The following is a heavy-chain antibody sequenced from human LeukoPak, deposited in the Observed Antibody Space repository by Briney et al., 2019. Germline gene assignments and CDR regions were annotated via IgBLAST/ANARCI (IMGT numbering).Heavy chain of an antibody. Sequence: GGSLRLSCAASGFTFSRYNMNWVRQAPGKGLEWVSSITSSSIYIYYADSMKGRFTISRDNAKNSLYLQMDSPRAEDTAVYYCAKGVKHIVVLTAQHYFDYWGQGTLVTVSS. V-gene: IGHV3-21*01. J-gene: IGHJ4*02. CDR1: GFTFSRYN. CDR2: ITSSSIYI. CDR3: AKGVKHIVVLTAQHYFDY. D-gene: IGHD2-21*02.